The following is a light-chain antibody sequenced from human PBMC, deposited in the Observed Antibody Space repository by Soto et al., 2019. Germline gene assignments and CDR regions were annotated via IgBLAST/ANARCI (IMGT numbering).Light chain of an antibody. CDR1: GTDVGGCIH. J-gene: IGLJ1*01. V-gene: IGLV2-14*01. Sequence: QSALTQPASVSGSPGQSITISCTATGTDVGGCIHVSWYQQHPGKAPKLMIYDVSNRPSGVANRFAGSKSGNTASLTISGLQAEDEADYYCSSYTGSSTLYVFGTGTKLTLL. CDR3: SSYTGSSTLYV. CDR2: DVS.